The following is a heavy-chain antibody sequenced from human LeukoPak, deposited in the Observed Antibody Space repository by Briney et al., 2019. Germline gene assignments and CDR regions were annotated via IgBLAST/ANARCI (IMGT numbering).Heavy chain of an antibody. CDR2: ISWNSGSI. CDR1: GFTFDDYA. J-gene: IGHJ4*02. V-gene: IGHV3-9*01. CDR3: AKDKEQWLIRFDY. Sequence: SGGSLRLSCAASGFTFDDYAMRWVRQAPGKGLEWVSGISWNSGSIGYADSVRGRFTISRDNAKNSLYLQMNSLRAEDTALYYCAKDKEQWLIRFDYWGQGTLVTVSS. D-gene: IGHD6-19*01.